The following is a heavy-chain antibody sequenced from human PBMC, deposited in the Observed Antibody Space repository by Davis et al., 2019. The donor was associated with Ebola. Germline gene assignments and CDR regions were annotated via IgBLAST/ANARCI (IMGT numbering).Heavy chain of an antibody. D-gene: IGHD6-6*01. CDR3: AHSLAALKDFDY. Sequence: SGPTLVKPTQPLTLTCTFSGFSLRTSGVGVGWIRQPPGKALEWLALIYWDDDKRYSPSLKSRLTITKDTSKNQVVLTMTNMDPVDTATYYCAHSLAALKDFDYWGQGTLVTVSS. CDR1: GFSLRTSGVG. CDR2: IYWDDDK. J-gene: IGHJ4*02. V-gene: IGHV2-5*02.